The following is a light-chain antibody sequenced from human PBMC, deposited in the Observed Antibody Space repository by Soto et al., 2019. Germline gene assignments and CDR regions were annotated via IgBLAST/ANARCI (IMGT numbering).Light chain of an antibody. J-gene: IGKJ4*01. CDR3: QQYDRSPPLT. V-gene: IGKV3-20*01. Sequence: VLTQSPGTLSLSPGEGATLSCRASQSVSSSYLAWYQQRPGQAPRLLIYDASNRATGIPDRFSGSGSGTDFTLTISRLEPEDFAVYYCQQYDRSPPLTFGGGTKVEIK. CDR1: QSVSSSY. CDR2: DAS.